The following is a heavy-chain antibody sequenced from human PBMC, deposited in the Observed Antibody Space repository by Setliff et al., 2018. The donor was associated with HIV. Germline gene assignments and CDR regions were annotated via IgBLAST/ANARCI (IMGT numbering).Heavy chain of an antibody. Sequence: ASVKVSCKASGYIFSGYVIHWVRQAPGQGLEWMGWINPNSGATDYAPEFQGRVSMTRDTSIRTVYMELSRLRSDDTALYYCATEDEEWKGHYDYNYMDVWGKGTMVTVSS. J-gene: IGHJ6*03. CDR3: ATEDEEWKGHYDYNYMDV. CDR1: GYIFSGYV. CDR2: INPNSGAT. V-gene: IGHV1-2*02. D-gene: IGHD3-3*01.